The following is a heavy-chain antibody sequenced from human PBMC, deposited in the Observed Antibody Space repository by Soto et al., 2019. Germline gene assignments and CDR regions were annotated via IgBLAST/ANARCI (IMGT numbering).Heavy chain of an antibody. Sequence: GGSVKVSCKASGDTFTSYYMHWGRQAPGQRVEWMGIINPSGGSTSYAQKFQGRVTMTRDTSTSTVYMELRSLRSEDTAVYYCARESYRSGWPNIYYYYYGMDVWGQGTTVTVSS. CDR1: GDTFTSYY. D-gene: IGHD6-19*01. CDR3: ARESYRSGWPNIYYYYYGMDV. J-gene: IGHJ6*02. V-gene: IGHV1-46*01. CDR2: INPSGGST.